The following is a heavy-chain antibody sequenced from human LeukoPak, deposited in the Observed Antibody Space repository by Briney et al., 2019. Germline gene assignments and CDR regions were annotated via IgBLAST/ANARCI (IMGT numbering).Heavy chain of an antibody. CDR1: GYSISSGYY. CDR3: ARQFGYSSSWNKIDY. V-gene: IGHV4-38-2*02. Sequence: PSETLSLTCTVSGYSISSGYYWGWIRQPPGKGLEWIGSIYHSGSTYYNPSLKSRVTISVDTSKNQFSLKLSSVTAADTAVYYCARQFGYSSSWNKIDYWGQGTLVTVSS. D-gene: IGHD6-13*01. CDR2: IYHSGST. J-gene: IGHJ4*02.